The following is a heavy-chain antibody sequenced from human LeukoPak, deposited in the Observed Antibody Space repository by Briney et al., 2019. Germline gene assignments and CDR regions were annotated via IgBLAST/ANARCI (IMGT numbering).Heavy chain of an antibody. Sequence: GGSLRLSCAASGFTFSSYAMSWVRQAPGKGLEWVSAISGSGGSTYYADSVKGRLTISRDNSKNTLYLQMNSLRAEDTAVYYCAKDPGQWLAYFDYWGQGTLVTVSS. J-gene: IGHJ4*02. CDR3: AKDPGQWLAYFDY. V-gene: IGHV3-23*01. D-gene: IGHD6-19*01. CDR2: ISGSGGST. CDR1: GFTFSSYA.